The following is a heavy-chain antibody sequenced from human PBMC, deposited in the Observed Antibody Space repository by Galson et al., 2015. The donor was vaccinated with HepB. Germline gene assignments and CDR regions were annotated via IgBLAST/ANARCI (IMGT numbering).Heavy chain of an antibody. CDR2: IHHSGNT. V-gene: IGHV4-4*02. J-gene: IGHJ4*02. CDR1: GGSISSDNW. Sequence: LSLTCAIYGGSISSDNWWSWVRQSPGKGLEWIGEIHHSGNTNYNPSLKSRVTISLDNSKNQFSLKLSSVTAEDTAVYYCAREGLHYYDSSDSYFDYWGQGTLVTVSS. D-gene: IGHD3-22*01. CDR3: AREGLHYYDSSDSYFDY.